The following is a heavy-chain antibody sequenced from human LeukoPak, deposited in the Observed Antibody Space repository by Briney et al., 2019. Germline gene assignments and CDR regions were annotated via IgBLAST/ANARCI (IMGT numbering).Heavy chain of an antibody. V-gene: IGHV4-39*01. CDR1: RGSISSRSDY. D-gene: IGHD3-3*01. CDR3: ARQRASGTWAFDY. CDR2: VYYNGNT. Sequence: PSETLSLTCTVPRGSISSRSDYWWAWIRQPPGKGLEWIGSVYYNGNTYYNWSLKSRLTISVDTSKDQFSLNLASVTAADTAVYHCARQRASGTWAFDYWGQGTLLTVSS. J-gene: IGHJ4*02.